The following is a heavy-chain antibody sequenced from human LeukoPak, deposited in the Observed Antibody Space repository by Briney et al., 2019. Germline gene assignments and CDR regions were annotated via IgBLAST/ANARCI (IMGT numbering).Heavy chain of an antibody. D-gene: IGHD1-1*01. V-gene: IGHV1-18*04. J-gene: IGHJ4*02. CDR2: ISAYNGNT. CDR1: GYTFTSYG. Sequence: ASVKVSRKASGYTFTSYGISWVRQAPGQGLEWMGWISAYNGNTNYARKLQGRVTMTTDTSTSTAYMELRSLRSDDTAVYYCARSDRYNWNTDLDYWGQGTLVTVSS. CDR3: ARSDRYNWNTDLDY.